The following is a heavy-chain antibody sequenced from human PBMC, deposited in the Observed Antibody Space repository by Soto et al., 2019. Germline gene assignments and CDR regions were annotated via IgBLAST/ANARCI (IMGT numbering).Heavy chain of an antibody. CDR1: GFTFSNYW. Sequence: EVQLVESGGGLVQPGGSLRLSCVVSGFTFSNYWMSWVRQAPGKGLEWVAHIKQDGSEKNYADSVKGRFTISRDSAKNSLYLQMNSLRDEDTGVYHCARTAVFDYWGQGTRVTVSS. CDR3: ARTAVFDY. V-gene: IGHV3-7*01. CDR2: IKQDGSEK. J-gene: IGHJ4*02. D-gene: IGHD4-17*01.